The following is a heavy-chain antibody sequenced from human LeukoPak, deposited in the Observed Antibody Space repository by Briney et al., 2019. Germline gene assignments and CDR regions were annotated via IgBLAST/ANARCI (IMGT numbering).Heavy chain of an antibody. CDR2: IYYSGST. Sequence: PSETLSLTCTVSGGSISSSSYYWGWIRQPPGKGLEWIGSIYYSGSTYYNPSLKSRATISVDTSKNQFSLKLSSVTAADTAVYYCARCSPDAFDIWGQGTMVTVSS. CDR3: ARCSPDAFDI. D-gene: IGHD3-10*02. J-gene: IGHJ3*02. CDR1: GGSISSSSYY. V-gene: IGHV4-39*07.